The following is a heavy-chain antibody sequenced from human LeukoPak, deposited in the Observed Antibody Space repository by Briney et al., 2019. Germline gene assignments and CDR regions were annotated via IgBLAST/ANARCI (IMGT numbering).Heavy chain of an antibody. CDR1: GGSISSGNW. Sequence: PSGTLSLTCAVSGGSISSGNWWNWVRQSPGKGLEWIGEIYQSGSTKYNPSLKSRVTMSMDKSKNEFSLRLTSVTAADTAVYFCAREGGCSGGSCSAFDLWGQGTLVIVSS. J-gene: IGHJ4*02. CDR3: AREGGCSGGSCSAFDL. V-gene: IGHV4-4*02. D-gene: IGHD2-15*01. CDR2: IYQSGST.